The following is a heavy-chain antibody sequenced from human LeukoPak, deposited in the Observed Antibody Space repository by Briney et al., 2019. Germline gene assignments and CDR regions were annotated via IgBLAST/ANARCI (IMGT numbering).Heavy chain of an antibody. CDR3: ARENEYYFDY. CDR1: GYTFSGYY. D-gene: IGHD1-1*01. CDR2: INPNSGGT. V-gene: IGHV1-2*02. J-gene: IGHJ4*02. Sequence: ASVKVSCKASGYTFSGYYIHWVRQAPGQGLEWMGWINPNSGGTNYAQKFQGRVTMTRDTSISTAYMELSRLRSDDTAVYYCARENEYYFDYWGQGTLVTVSS.